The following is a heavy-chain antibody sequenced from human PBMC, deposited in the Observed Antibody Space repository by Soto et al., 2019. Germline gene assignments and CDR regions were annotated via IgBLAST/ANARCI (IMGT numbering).Heavy chain of an antibody. CDR1: GYSFTSYG. D-gene: IGHD2-2*01. V-gene: IGHV1-18*01. Sequence: XSVKVACKAAGYSFTSYGISWVRRAPGQGLEWMGWISAYNGNTNYAQKLQGRVTMTTDTSTSTAYMELRSLRSDDTAVYYCARDRPGYCSSNSCLYPTFDYWGQGTLVTVSS. CDR2: ISAYNGNT. CDR3: ARDRPGYCSSNSCLYPTFDY. J-gene: IGHJ4*02.